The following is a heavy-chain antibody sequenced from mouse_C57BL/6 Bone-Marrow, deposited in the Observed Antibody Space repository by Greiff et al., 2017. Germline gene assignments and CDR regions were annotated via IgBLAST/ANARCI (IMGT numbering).Heavy chain of an antibody. CDR1: GYTFTSYG. V-gene: IGHV1-81*01. D-gene: IGHD2-2*01. CDR2: IYPRSGNT. Sequence: VKLEESGAELARPGASVKLSCKASGYTFTSYGISWVKQRTGQGLEWIGEIYPRSGNTYYNEKFKGKATLTADKSSSTAYMELRSLTSADSAVYFCARGGYRAFAYWGQGTLVTVSA. CDR3: ARGGYRAFAY. J-gene: IGHJ3*01.